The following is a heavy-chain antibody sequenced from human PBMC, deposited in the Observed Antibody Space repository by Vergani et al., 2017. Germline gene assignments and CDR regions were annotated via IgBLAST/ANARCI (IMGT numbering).Heavy chain of an antibody. Sequence: EVHLLESGGGLVQSGGSLRLSCAASGFTFRNSAVSWVRQAPGRGLAWVSSISGPGLSTYYADSVKGRFSISRDNSKNTVFLQMHSLRAEDTAVYYCARNYCSSTSCYLVGWFDPWGQGTLVTVSS. D-gene: IGHD2-2*01. CDR2: ISGPGLST. J-gene: IGHJ5*02. CDR3: ARNYCSSTSCYLVGWFDP. CDR1: GFTFRNSA. V-gene: IGHV3-23*01.